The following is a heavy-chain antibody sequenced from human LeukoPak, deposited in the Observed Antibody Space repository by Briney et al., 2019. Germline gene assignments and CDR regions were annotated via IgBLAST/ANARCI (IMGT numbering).Heavy chain of an antibody. CDR1: GFTFSHFG. CDR3: XXXXQRGFXXXXXXXH. Sequence: GTSLRLSCEASGFTFSHFGMHWVRQAPGKGLEWVAVIWSDATNEYYADSVKGRFTISRDNFKRTVSLEMNSLRAEDTAVYYCXXXXQRGFXXXXXXXHXGQXSLVXXSS. D-gene: IGHD5-24*01. CDR2: IWSDATNE. V-gene: IGHV3-33*01. J-gene: IGHJ4*02.